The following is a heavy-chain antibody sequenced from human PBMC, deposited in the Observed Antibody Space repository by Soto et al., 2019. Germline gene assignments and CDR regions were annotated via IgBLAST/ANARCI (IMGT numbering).Heavy chain of an antibody. J-gene: IGHJ4*02. D-gene: IGHD5-12*01. CDR1: GGTFSTST. CDR2: TIPLLNVA. CDR3: ARDSPIGSTFSGYDAIDS. Sequence: QVQLVQSGAEVKKPGSSVKVSCKASGGTFSTSTFTWVRQAPGQGLEWMGRTIPLLNVADYAQDFQGRLTITADKSTSTTHMEPTSLTSKDPAVYYCARDSPIGSTFSGYDAIDSWGQGTLVTVSS. V-gene: IGHV1-69*08.